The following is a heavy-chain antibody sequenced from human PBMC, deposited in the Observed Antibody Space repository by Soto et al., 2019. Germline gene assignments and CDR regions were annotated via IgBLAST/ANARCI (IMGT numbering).Heavy chain of an antibody. V-gene: IGHV1-69*13. CDR3: ARDGAYCGGDCYSFWFDP. D-gene: IGHD2-21*02. CDR2: IIPIFGTA. CDR1: GGTFSSYA. Sequence: GASVKVSCKASGGTFSSYAISWVRQAPGQGLEWMGGIIPIFGTANYAQKFQGRVTITADESTSTAYMELSSLRSEDTAVYYCARDGAYCGGDCYSFWFDPWGQGTLVTVSS. J-gene: IGHJ5*02.